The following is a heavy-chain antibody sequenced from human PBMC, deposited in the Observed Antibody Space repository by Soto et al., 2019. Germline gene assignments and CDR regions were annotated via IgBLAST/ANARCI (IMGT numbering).Heavy chain of an antibody. J-gene: IGHJ4*02. CDR3: QFSGSYPGYFDY. V-gene: IGHV3-23*01. CDR2: ISGSGGST. Sequence: SGGSLRLSCAASGFTFSSYAMSWVRQAPGKGLEWVSAISGSGGSTYYADSVKGRFTISRDNSKNTLYLQMNSLRAEDTAVYYCQFSGSYPGYFDYWGQGTLVTVSS. D-gene: IGHD1-26*01. CDR1: GFTFSSYA.